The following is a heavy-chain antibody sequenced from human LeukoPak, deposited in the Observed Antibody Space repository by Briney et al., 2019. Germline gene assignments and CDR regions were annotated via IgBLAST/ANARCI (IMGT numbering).Heavy chain of an antibody. Sequence: GGSLRLSCAASGFTFSSYSMNWVRQAPGKGLEWVSYISSSSSTIYYADSVKGRFTISRDNAKNSLYLQMSSLRAEDTAVYYCARRGPGAVIRSWYFDLWGRGTLVTVSS. CDR3: ARRGPGAVIRSWYFDL. V-gene: IGHV3-48*01. CDR1: GFTFSSYS. D-gene: IGHD1-14*01. CDR2: ISSSSSTI. J-gene: IGHJ2*01.